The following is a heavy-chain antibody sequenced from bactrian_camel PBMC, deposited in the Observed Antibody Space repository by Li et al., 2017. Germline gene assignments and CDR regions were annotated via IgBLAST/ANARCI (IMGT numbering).Heavy chain of an antibody. CDR1: RYILC. CDR2: IDAFST. D-gene: IGHD6*01. J-gene: IGHJ4*01. CDR3: AADVGSMSGNCQPNY. V-gene: IGHV3S63*01. Sequence: VQLVESGGGSVQAGGSLRLSCTSSRYILCMAWFRQAPGKDREGVASIDAFSTSCSDSVKGRFTISQDMAEKVLYLQMNSLQPEDTSMYYCAADVGSMSGNCQPNYWGQGTQVTVS.